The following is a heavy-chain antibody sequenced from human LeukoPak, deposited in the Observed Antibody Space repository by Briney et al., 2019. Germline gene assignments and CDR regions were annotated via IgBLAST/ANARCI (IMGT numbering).Heavy chain of an antibody. D-gene: IGHD6-19*01. Sequence: PSATLSLTCTVSGDSITTSSNYWGWMRKLPGEGLAGIGSVYRSGSSYYNPSLNNRVSISVDTSKNQFTLNLTSVTAADTAVYYCARRGTSGWAYYFDFWGQGSLLTVSS. CDR2: VYRSGSS. CDR1: GDSITTSSNY. J-gene: IGHJ4*02. CDR3: ARRGTSGWAYYFDF. V-gene: IGHV4-39*01.